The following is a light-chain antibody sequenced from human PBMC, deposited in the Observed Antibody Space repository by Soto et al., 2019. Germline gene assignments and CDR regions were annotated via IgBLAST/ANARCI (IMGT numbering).Light chain of an antibody. CDR1: SSDIGGYNF. CDR3: SSYTSSRTYVV. V-gene: IGLV2-8*01. Sequence: QSALTQPPSASGSPGQSVTISCTGTSSDIGGYNFVSWYQQHPGKAPKLIIYEVNKRPSGVPDRFSGSKSGNTASLTVSGLQADDEGDYYCSSYTSSRTYVVFGGGTKLTVL. J-gene: IGLJ2*01. CDR2: EVN.